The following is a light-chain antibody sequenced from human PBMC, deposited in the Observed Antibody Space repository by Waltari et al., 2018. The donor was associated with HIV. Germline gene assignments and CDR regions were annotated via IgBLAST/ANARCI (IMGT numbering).Light chain of an antibody. CDR2: EVS. Sequence: QSALPQPASVSGSPGQSLTISCTGTSSDVGAYNYVSWYQQHPGKAPKLMIYEVSNRPSGVSNRFSASKSGNTASLTISGLQAEDEADYYCSSYTSSSTLVFGTGTKVTVL. J-gene: IGLJ1*01. CDR3: SSYTSSSTLV. V-gene: IGLV2-14*01. CDR1: SSDVGAYNY.